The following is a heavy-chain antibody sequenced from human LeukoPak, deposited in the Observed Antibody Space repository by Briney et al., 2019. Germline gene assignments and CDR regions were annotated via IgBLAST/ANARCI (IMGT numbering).Heavy chain of an antibody. V-gene: IGHV4-39*02. D-gene: IGHD4-17*01. CDR2: IYYSGST. CDR1: GGSISSSSSY. CDR3: AREEANYGIDY. Sequence: SETLSLTCTVSGGSISSSSSYWGWIRQPPGKGLEWIGSIYYSGSTYYNPSLKSRVTMSVDTFKNQFSLNVRSAIAADTAVYYCAREEANYGIDYWGQGALVTVSS. J-gene: IGHJ4*02.